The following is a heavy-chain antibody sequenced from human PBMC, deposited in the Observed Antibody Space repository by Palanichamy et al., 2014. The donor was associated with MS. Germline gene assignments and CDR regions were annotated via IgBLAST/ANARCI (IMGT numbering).Heavy chain of an antibody. CDR1: GGSISSSNW. CDR3: ARETVGYCSSTNCYPRGYFQH. D-gene: IGHD2-2*01. V-gene: IGHV4-4*02. CDR2: IYHSGST. Sequence: QVQLQESGPGLVKPSGTLSLTCAVSGGSISSSNWWSWVRQPPGKGLEWIGEIYHSGSTNYNPSLKSRVTISVDKSKNQFSLKLSSVTAADTAVYYCARETVGYCSSTNCYPRGYFQHWGQGTLVTVSS. J-gene: IGHJ1*01.